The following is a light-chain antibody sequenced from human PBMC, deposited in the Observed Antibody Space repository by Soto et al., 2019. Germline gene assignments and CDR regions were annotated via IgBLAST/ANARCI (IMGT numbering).Light chain of an antibody. CDR1: QDINNY. V-gene: IGKV1-33*01. CDR2: DAS. CDR3: QQFDNLPLP. J-gene: IGKJ5*01. Sequence: DSQMTKTPATLSAAVEDRLRRTWLASQDINNYLNWYQQKPGKAPKLLISDASNLETGVPSRFSGSRFGTDFTFTISRLQPEDIPPYYCQQFDNLPLPFPQGTRLEIK.